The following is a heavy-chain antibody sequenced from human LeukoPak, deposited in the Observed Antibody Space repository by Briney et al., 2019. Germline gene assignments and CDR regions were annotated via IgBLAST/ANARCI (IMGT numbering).Heavy chain of an antibody. CDR2: ISYDGSNK. CDR1: GFTFSSYA. Sequence: PGRSLRLSCAASGFTFSSYAMHWVRQAPGKGLEWVAVISYDGSNKYYADSVKGRFTISRDNSKNTLYLQMNSLRAEDTAVYYCARDITEYSIFSRGVYSRGVYYYYGTDVWGQGTTVTVSS. CDR3: ARDITEYSIFSRGVYSRGVYYYYGTDV. V-gene: IGHV3-30-3*01. D-gene: IGHD6-6*01. J-gene: IGHJ6*02.